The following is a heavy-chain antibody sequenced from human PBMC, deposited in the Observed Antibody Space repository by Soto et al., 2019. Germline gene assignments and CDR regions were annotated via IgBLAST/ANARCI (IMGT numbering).Heavy chain of an antibody. Sequence: EVQLLESGGSLVQPGGSLRLSCVASGFTFSTYAMSWVRQAPREGLKWVSTISGSGGTTYYADSVKGRFTISRDNSKNTLYLQVNSLRAEDSAKYYCARYCSPTSCTIRYGMDVWGQGTTVTVSS. J-gene: IGHJ6*02. V-gene: IGHV3-23*01. CDR2: ISGSGGTT. D-gene: IGHD2-15*01. CDR1: GFTFSTYA. CDR3: ARYCSPTSCTIRYGMDV.